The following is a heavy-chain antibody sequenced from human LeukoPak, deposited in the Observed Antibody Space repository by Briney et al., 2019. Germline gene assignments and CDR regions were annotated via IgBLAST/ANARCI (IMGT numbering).Heavy chain of an antibody. D-gene: IGHD3-22*01. Sequence: PSETLSLTCTVSGGSISSYYWSWVRQAPGKGLEWVSSISSSSSYIYYADSVKGRFTISRDNAKNSLYLQMNSLRAEDTAVYYCAIGSGYDYWGQGTLVTVSS. J-gene: IGHJ4*02. V-gene: IGHV3-21*01. CDR1: GGSISSYY. CDR3: AIGSGYDY. CDR2: ISSSSSYI.